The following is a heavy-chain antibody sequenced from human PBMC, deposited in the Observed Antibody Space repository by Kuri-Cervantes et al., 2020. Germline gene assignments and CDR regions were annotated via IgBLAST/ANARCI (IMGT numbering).Heavy chain of an antibody. J-gene: IGHJ6*03. CDR1: GFTFSDFY. CDR3: AKSEGEGFGYYMDV. CDR2: INHSGST. V-gene: IGHV4-34*08. Sequence: GSLRLSCAASGFTFSDFYMSWIRQAPGKGLEWIGEINHSGSTNYTPSLKSRLTISLDTSRSHFSLKLSSVTAADTAVYYCAKSEGEGFGYYMDVWGKGTTVTVSS. D-gene: IGHD3-16*01.